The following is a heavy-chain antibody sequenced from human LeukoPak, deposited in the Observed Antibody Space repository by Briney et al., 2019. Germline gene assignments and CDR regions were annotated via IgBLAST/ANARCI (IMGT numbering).Heavy chain of an antibody. Sequence: GGSLRLSCAASGFTFSSYAMSWVRQAPGKGLEWVSAISGSGGSTYYADSVKGRFTISRDNSKNTRYLQMNSLRAEDTAVYYCARDRFSSAWYVGYYYYYGMDVWGQGTTVTVSS. CDR2: ISGSGGST. V-gene: IGHV3-23*01. CDR3: ARDRFSSAWYVGYYYYYGMDV. CDR1: GFTFSSYA. D-gene: IGHD6-19*01. J-gene: IGHJ6*02.